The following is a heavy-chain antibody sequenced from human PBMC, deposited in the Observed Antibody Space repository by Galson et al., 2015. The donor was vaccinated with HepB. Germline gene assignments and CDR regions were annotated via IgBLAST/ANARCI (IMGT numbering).Heavy chain of an antibody. V-gene: IGHV3-66*02. D-gene: IGHD2-2*01. Sequence: SLRLSCAASEFTISSNYMSWVRQAPGKGLEWVSVIYTGGERYYADSVKGRFTISRDNSKNTVYLQMNSLRLEDTAVYYCARSHESSTWGLNWFDTWGQGTLVTVSS. CDR2: IYTGGER. CDR3: ARSHESSTWGLNWFDT. CDR1: EFTISSNY. J-gene: IGHJ5*02.